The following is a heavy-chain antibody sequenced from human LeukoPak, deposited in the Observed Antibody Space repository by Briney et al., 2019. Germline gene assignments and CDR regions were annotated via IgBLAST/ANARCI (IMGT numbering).Heavy chain of an antibody. Sequence: PSETLSLTCTLSGGSISRDYWSWIRQPPGKGLEWIGYIYYTGSTNYNPSLKSRVTISVDTSKNQFSLKLSSVTAADTAVYYCARDRPGSSSRHYWGQGTLVTVSS. J-gene: IGHJ4*02. V-gene: IGHV4-59*01. CDR2: IYYTGST. D-gene: IGHD6-13*01. CDR3: ARDRPGSSSRHY. CDR1: GGSISRDY.